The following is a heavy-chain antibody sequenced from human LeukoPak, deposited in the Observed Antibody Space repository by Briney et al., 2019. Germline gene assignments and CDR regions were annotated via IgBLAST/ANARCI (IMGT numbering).Heavy chain of an antibody. V-gene: IGHV5-51*03. CDR3: ASQRNYYGSECYFDY. D-gene: IGHD3-10*01. CDR2: IYPGDSDT. CDR1: GYSFTSYW. Sequence: GESLKISCKGSGYSFTSYWIGWVRQMPGKGLERMGIIYPGDSDTRYSPSFQGQVTISADKSISTAYLQWSNLKASDTAMYYCASQRNYYGSECYFDYWGQGTLVTVSS. J-gene: IGHJ4*02.